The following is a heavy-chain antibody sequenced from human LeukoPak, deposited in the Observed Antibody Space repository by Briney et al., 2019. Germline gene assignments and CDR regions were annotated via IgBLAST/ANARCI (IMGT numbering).Heavy chain of an antibody. D-gene: IGHD2-2*01. Sequence: ASVKVSCKASGYTFTGYYMHWVRQAPGQGLEWMGWINPNSGGTNYALKFQGRVTMTRDTSISTAYMELSRLRSDDTAVYYCARVQYQLLEGAYDAFDIWGQGTMVTVSS. CDR2: INPNSGGT. J-gene: IGHJ3*02. CDR1: GYTFTGYY. V-gene: IGHV1-2*02. CDR3: ARVQYQLLEGAYDAFDI.